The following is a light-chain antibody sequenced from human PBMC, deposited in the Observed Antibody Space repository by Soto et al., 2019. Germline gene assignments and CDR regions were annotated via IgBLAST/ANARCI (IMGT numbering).Light chain of an antibody. V-gene: IGLV1-47*01. CDR2: RNN. Sequence: QSVLTQPPSASGTPGQRVTISCSGSSSNIGSNYVYWYQQLPGTAPKLLIYRNNQRPSGVPDRFSGSKSGTSASLAISGLRSEDEADYYCAAWDASLGGPEVFVGGTKLTVL. CDR1: SSNIGSNY. CDR3: AAWDASLGGPEV. J-gene: IGLJ2*01.